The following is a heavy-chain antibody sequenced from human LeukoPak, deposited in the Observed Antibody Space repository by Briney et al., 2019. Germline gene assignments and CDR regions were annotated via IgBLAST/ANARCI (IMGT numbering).Heavy chain of an antibody. Sequence: ASVKVSCKASGYTFTGYYMHWVRQAPGLGLEWMGWINPNSGGTNYAQKFQGRVTMTRDTSISTAYMELSRLRSDDTAVYYCARGVVAYDAFDIWGQGTMVTVSS. V-gene: IGHV1-2*02. CDR1: GYTFTGYY. D-gene: IGHD3-22*01. CDR3: ARGVVAYDAFDI. CDR2: INPNSGGT. J-gene: IGHJ3*02.